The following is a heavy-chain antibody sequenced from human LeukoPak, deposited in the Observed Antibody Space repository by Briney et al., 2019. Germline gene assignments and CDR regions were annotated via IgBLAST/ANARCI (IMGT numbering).Heavy chain of an antibody. D-gene: IGHD4-17*01. CDR3: ARESTVTTDPSFQH. CDR1: GGSISSGDYY. Sequence: TQTLSLTCTVSGGSISSGDYYWSWIRQPPGKGLEWIGYIYYSGSTYYNPSLKSRVTISVDTSKNQFSLKLSSVTAADTAVYYCARESTVTTDPSFQHWGQGTLVTVSS. J-gene: IGHJ1*01. CDR2: IYYSGST. V-gene: IGHV4-30-4*01.